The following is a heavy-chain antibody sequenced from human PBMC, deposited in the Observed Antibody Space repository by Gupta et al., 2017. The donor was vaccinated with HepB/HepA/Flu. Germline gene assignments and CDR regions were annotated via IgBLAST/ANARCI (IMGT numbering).Heavy chain of an antibody. J-gene: IGHJ6*03. CDR3: ARDISSTSLYYMDV. Sequence: EVQLVESGGGLIQPGGSLRLSCAASGLTVSSNYMSWVRQAPGKGLEWVSVMYSDGETYYADSVKGRFTISRDNFKNTLFLQMNSLRTEDTAVYYCARDISSTSLYYMDVWGKGTMVTVSS. V-gene: IGHV3-53*01. CDR1: GLTVSSNY. CDR2: MYSDGET. D-gene: IGHD2-2*01.